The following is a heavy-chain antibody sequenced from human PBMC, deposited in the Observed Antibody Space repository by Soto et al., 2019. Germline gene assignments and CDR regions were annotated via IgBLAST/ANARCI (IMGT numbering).Heavy chain of an antibody. J-gene: IGHJ4*02. CDR2: IYYSGST. D-gene: IGHD4-17*01. CDR3: ARGYGDYVADY. V-gene: IGHV4-59*01. Sequence: QVQLQESGPGLVKPSETLSLTCTVSGGSISSYYWNWIRQPPGKGLEWIGYIYYSGSTNYNPSLKSRVTISVDTSKNQFSLKLRSVTAADTAVYYCARGYGDYVADYWGQGALVTVSS. CDR1: GGSISSYY.